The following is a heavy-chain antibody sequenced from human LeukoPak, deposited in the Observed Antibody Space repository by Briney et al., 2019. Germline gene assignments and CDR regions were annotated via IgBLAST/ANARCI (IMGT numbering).Heavy chain of an antibody. CDR2: ISSSSSYI. V-gene: IGHV3-21*01. D-gene: IGHD2-2*02. CDR3: ARDLGPATAILNWFDP. J-gene: IGHJ5*02. CDR1: GFTFSSYS. Sequence: GGSLRLSCAASGFTFSSYSMNWVRQAPGKGLEWGSSISSSSSYIYYADSVKGRFTISRDNAKNSLYLQMNSLRAEDTAVYYCARDLGPATAILNWFDPWGQGTLVTVSS.